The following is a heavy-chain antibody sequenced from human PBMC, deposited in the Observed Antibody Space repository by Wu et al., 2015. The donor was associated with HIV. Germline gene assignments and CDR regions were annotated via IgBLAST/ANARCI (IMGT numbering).Heavy chain of an antibody. CDR2: IIPILGAT. V-gene: IGHV1-69*05. CDR1: GGTFSRNG. J-gene: IGHJ5*02. D-gene: IGHD5-12*01. CDR3: ARAPKLYSGYDWVWFDP. Sequence: QVQLVQSGAEVKKPGSAVKVSCKAPGGTFSRNGINWVRQAPGQGLEWMGGIIPILGATKYARKFQGRVSITTDESTSTAYMELSSLRSEDTAVYYCARAPKLYSGYDWVWFDPWGQGTLVTVSS.